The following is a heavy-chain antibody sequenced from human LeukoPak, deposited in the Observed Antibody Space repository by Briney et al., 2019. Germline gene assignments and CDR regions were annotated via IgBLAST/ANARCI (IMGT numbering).Heavy chain of an antibody. Sequence: SETLSLTCTVSGGSISSYYWSWIRQPAGKGLDWIGRIYSSGSTNYNPSLKSRVIMSVDTSKNQFSLKLSSVTAADTAVYYCARVVTAISGSREYYMDVWGKGTTVTVSS. CDR1: GGSISSYY. CDR3: ARVVTAISGSREYYMDV. CDR2: IYSSGST. D-gene: IGHD5-18*01. J-gene: IGHJ6*03. V-gene: IGHV4-4*07.